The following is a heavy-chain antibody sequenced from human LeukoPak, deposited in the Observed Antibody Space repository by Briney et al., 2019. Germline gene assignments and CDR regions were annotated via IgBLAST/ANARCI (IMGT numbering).Heavy chain of an antibody. J-gene: IGHJ4*02. V-gene: IGHV1-69*04. Sequence: LVKVSCKASGGTFSSYAISWVRQAPGQGLEWMGRIIPILGIANYAQKFQGRVTITAGKSTSTAYMELSSLRSEDTAVYYCARDSLGRYYFDYWGQGTLVTVSS. D-gene: IGHD7-27*01. CDR1: GGTFSSYA. CDR3: ARDSLGRYYFDY. CDR2: IIPILGIA.